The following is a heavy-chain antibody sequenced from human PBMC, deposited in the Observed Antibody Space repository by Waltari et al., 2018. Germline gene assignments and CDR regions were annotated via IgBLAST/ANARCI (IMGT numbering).Heavy chain of an antibody. J-gene: IGHJ4*02. CDR3: ARGLGEYSSSSFDY. V-gene: IGHV4-34*01. CDR2: INHSGST. CDR1: GGSFRGYY. D-gene: IGHD6-13*01. Sequence: QVQLQQWGAGLLKPSETLSLTCAVYGGSFRGYYWSWIRQPPGKGLEWIGEINHSGSTNYNPSLKSRVTISVDTSKNQFSLKLSSVTAADTAVYYCARGLGEYSSSSFDYWGQGTLVTVSS.